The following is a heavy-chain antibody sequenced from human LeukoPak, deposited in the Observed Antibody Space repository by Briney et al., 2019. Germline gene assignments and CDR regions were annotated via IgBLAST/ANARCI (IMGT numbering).Heavy chain of an antibody. D-gene: IGHD3-3*01. Sequence: KPSETLSLTCTVSGGSISSYYWSWLRQPPGKGLEWIGYIYYSGSTNYNPSLKSRVTISVDTSKNQFSLKLSSVTAADTAVYYCARHVASRNCDFWSGYQNWFDPWGQGTLVTVSS. CDR3: ARHVASRNCDFWSGYQNWFDP. CDR2: IYYSGST. CDR1: GGSISSYY. V-gene: IGHV4-59*08. J-gene: IGHJ5*02.